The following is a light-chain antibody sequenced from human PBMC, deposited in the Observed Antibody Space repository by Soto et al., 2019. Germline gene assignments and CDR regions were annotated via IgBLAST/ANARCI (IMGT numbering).Light chain of an antibody. V-gene: IGKV3-20*01. J-gene: IGKJ2*01. Sequence: EIVVKQCTGRLSLSPGERATLSCRASRRVSSRCLDWYQQKPGQAPRLLIYVASSRATGMPDRFSGSGSGTDFTLTISRLEPEGFAVYYCQQYSASSYTLGQGT. CDR1: RRVSSRC. CDR2: VAS. CDR3: QQYSASSYT.